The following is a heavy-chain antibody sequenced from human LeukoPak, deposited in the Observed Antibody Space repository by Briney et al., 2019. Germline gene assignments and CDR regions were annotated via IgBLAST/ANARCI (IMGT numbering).Heavy chain of an antibody. V-gene: IGHV4-59*08. CDR1: GGSFSGYY. Sequence: SETLSLTCAVYGGSFSGYYWSWIRQPPGKGLEWIGYIYYSGSTNYNPSLKSRVTISVDTSKNQFSLKLSSVTAADTAVYYCARSDDYGDYGFDYWGQGTLVTVSS. J-gene: IGHJ4*02. CDR2: IYYSGST. CDR3: ARSDDYGDYGFDY. D-gene: IGHD4-17*01.